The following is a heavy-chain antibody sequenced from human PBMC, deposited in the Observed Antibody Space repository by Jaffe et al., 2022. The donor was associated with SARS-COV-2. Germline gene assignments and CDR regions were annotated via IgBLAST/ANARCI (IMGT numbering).Heavy chain of an antibody. CDR3: TTDIKLSGYYRGVRYYFDY. CDR2: IKSKTDGGTT. Sequence: EVQLVESGGGLVKPGGSLRLSCAASGFTFSNAWMSWVRQAPGKGLEWVGRIKSKTDGGTTDYAAPVKGRFTISRDDSKNTLYLQMNSLKTEDTAVYYCTTDIKLSGYYRGVRYYFDYWGQGTLVTVSS. CDR1: GFTFSNAW. V-gene: IGHV3-15*01. J-gene: IGHJ4*02. D-gene: IGHD3-22*01.